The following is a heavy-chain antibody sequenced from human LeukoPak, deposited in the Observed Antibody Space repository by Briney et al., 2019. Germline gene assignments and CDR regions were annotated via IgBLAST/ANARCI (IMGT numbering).Heavy chain of an antibody. D-gene: IGHD3-10*01. J-gene: IGHJ5*02. Sequence: PGGSLRLSCAASGFTFSSYAMSWVRQAPGKGLEWVSAISGSGGSTYYADSVKGRFTIPRDNSKNTLYLQMNSLRAEDTAVYYCAKDGTEFNYYGSGSHTSPNWFDPWGQGTLVTVSS. CDR3: AKDGTEFNYYGSGSHTSPNWFDP. CDR2: ISGSGGST. CDR1: GFTFSSYA. V-gene: IGHV3-23*01.